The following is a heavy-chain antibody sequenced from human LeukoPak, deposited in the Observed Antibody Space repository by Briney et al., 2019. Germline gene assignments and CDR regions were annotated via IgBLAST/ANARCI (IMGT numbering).Heavy chain of an antibody. CDR2: IYYSGST. V-gene: IGHV4-59*01. D-gene: IGHD3-3*01. CDR3: PRDGRFPRRTFDI. CDR1: GGSISSYY. J-gene: IGHJ3*02. Sequence: SETLSLTCTVSGGSISSYYWSWIRQPPGKGLEWIGYIYYSGSTNYNPSLKSRVTISVDTSKNQFSLKLSSVTAADTAVYYCPRDGRFPRRTFDIWGQGTMVTVSS.